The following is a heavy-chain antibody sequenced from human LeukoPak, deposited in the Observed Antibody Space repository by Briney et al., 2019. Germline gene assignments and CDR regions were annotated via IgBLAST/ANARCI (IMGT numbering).Heavy chain of an antibody. J-gene: IGHJ4*02. V-gene: IGHV4-31*02. Sequence: SETLSLTCTVSGGSVNSGGSYWTWIRQHPGKGLERIGYISYSGNTYYSPSLKSRITISVDTSKNQFSLKLSSVTAADTAVYYCARIDTGGADCWGQGTMVTVSS. D-gene: IGHD2-8*02. CDR3: ARIDTGGADC. CDR2: ISYSGNT. CDR1: GGSVNSGGSY.